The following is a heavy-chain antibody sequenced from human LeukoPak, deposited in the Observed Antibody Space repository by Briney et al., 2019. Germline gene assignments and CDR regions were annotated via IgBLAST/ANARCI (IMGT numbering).Heavy chain of an antibody. V-gene: IGHV1-2*02. CDR1: GYTFTRYY. Sequence: ASVKVSCKASGYTFTRYYMHWVRQAPGQGLEWMGWINPNSGGTNYAQKFQGRVTMTRDASISTAYMELSRLRSDDTAVYYCTSVGSSSWDVGLGPANYFDYWGQGTLVTVSS. D-gene: IGHD6-13*01. J-gene: IGHJ4*02. CDR3: TSVGSSSWDVGLGPANYFDY. CDR2: INPNSGGT.